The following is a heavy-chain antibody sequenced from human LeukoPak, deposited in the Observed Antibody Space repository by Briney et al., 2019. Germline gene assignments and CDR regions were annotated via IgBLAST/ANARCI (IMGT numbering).Heavy chain of an antibody. V-gene: IGHV4-34*10. CDR2: INHSGST. Sequence: SETLSLTCAVYGGSFSGYYWSWIRQPPGKGLEWIGEINHSGSTNCNPSLKSRLTMSIDMSKNQFSLKLSSVTAADTALYYCARSSYGYRLNYWGQGTLVTVSS. CDR3: ARSSYGYRLNY. J-gene: IGHJ4*02. CDR1: GGSFSGYY. D-gene: IGHD5-18*01.